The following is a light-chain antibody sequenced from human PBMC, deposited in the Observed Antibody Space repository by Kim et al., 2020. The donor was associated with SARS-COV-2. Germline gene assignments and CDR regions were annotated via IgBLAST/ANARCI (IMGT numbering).Light chain of an antibody. CDR3: SSWASTTSYV. Sequence: GASITVSSTSTRLDVGGYNYVSWYQQHPGKAPKLMIYDVHNRPTGVSDRFSGSKSGNTASLTISGLQAEDEADYYCSSWASTTSYVFGTGTKVTVL. V-gene: IGLV2-14*03. CDR1: RLDVGGYNY. J-gene: IGLJ1*01. CDR2: DVH.